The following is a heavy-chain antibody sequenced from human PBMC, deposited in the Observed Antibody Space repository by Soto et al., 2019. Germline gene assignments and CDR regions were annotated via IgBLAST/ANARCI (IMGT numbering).Heavy chain of an antibody. CDR1: GGSISSYY. V-gene: IGHV4-59*08. CDR2: IDYSVST. J-gene: IGHJ6*03. Sequence: SETLSLTCTVSGGSISSYYWSWIRQPPGKGLEWIGYIDYSVSTNYNPSLQSRVTISVDTSKNQFSLKLSSVTAADTAVYYCARQCSSTSCRGVMDVWGKGTTVTVSS. D-gene: IGHD2-2*01. CDR3: ARQCSSTSCRGVMDV.